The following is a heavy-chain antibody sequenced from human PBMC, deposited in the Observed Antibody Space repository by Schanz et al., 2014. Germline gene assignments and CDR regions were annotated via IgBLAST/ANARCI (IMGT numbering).Heavy chain of an antibody. V-gene: IGHV3-30*03. J-gene: IGHJ6*02. CDR2: ISYDGSAK. Sequence: QVQLVESGGGVVQPGRSLRLSCAASGFTFSTHGMHWVRQAPGKGLKWVAVISYDGSAKWYADSVEGRFTISRDNSKNALYLQMNSLRAEDTAVYYCARRITGTHHNPYYHGMDVWGQGTTVTVSS. CDR3: ARRITGTHHNPYYHGMDV. CDR1: GFTFSTHG. D-gene: IGHD1-20*01.